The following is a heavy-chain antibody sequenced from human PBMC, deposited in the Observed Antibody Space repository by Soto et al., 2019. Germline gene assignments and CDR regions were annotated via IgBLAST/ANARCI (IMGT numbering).Heavy chain of an antibody. D-gene: IGHD1-7*01. Sequence: GSLRLSCAASGFTFSSYGMHWVRQVPGKGLEWVAVISYDGSNKYYADSVKGRFTISRDNSKNTLYLQMNSLRAEDTAVYYCAKDNWNYGTRIDYWGQGTLVTVSS. V-gene: IGHV3-30*18. CDR3: AKDNWNYGTRIDY. CDR1: GFTFSSYG. CDR2: ISYDGSNK. J-gene: IGHJ4*02.